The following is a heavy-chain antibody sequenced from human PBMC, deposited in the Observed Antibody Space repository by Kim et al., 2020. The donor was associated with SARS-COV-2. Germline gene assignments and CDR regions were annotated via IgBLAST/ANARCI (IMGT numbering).Heavy chain of an antibody. J-gene: IGHJ4*02. CDR2: ISYDGSKK. D-gene: IGHD3-10*01. CDR1: GFTFSSYA. CDR3: ARDWAGEYLDY. Sequence: GGSLRLSCAASGFTFSSYAMHWVRQAPGKGLEWVAVISYDGSKKYYADSVKGRFTISRDNTKNTLYLQMNSLRAEDTAVYYCARDWAGEYLDYWGQGTLVTVSS. V-gene: IGHV3-30*04.